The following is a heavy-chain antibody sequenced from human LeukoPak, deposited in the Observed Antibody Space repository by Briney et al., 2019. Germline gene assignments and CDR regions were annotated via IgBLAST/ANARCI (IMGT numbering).Heavy chain of an antibody. CDR2: ISSTSDYI. J-gene: IGHJ4*02. Sequence: GGSLRLSCAGSGFPLKSYSLSWVRQAPGKGLEWVSSISSTSDYIYYADSVKGRCTISRDNAKNSLYLQMNSLRAEDTAVYYCARSDYYDSSSYLDNWGQGALVTVSS. V-gene: IGHV3-21*01. CDR3: ARSDYYDSSSYLDN. D-gene: IGHD3-22*01. CDR1: GFPLKSYS.